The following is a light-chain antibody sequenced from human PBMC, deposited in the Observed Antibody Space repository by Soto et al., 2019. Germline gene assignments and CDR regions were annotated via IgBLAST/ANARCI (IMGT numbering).Light chain of an antibody. CDR2: GNN. CDR1: SSNIGAGYH. V-gene: IGLV1-40*01. J-gene: IGLJ1*01. Sequence: QSVLTQPPSVSGAPGQRVTFSCTGSSSNIGAGYHVHWYQHLPGTAPKLLIYGNNNRPSGVPDRFSGSKSGTSASLAITGLQTEDEADYYCQSYDTSLSASVFGTGTKLTVL. CDR3: QSYDTSLSASV.